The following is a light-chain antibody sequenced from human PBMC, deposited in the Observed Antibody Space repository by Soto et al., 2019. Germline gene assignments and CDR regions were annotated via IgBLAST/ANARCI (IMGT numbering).Light chain of an antibody. Sequence: EIVMTQSPANMSVSPGERVAVSCRASRPVRSNLAWYQQKPGQPPRLLIYGSSTRATGIPARFSGSGSGTEFTLTVTSLQSADIAVYYCQQYNDWLYSFGQGTTVDIK. CDR2: GSS. CDR1: RPVRSN. CDR3: QQYNDWLYS. J-gene: IGKJ2*03. V-gene: IGKV3-15*01.